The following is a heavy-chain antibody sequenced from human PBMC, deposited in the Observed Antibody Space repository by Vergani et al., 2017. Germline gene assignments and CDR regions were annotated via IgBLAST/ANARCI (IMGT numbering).Heavy chain of an antibody. J-gene: IGHJ1*01. V-gene: IGHV1-46*01. CDR1: GYTFTSYY. CDR3: ARVSGSYSPAEYFQQ. CDR2: INPSGGST. D-gene: IGHD1-26*01. Sequence: QVQLVQSGAEVKKPGASVKVSCKASGYTFTSYYMHWVRQAPGQGLEWMGIINPSGGSTSYAQKFQGRVTMTRDTSTSTVYMELSSLRSEDTAVYYCARVSGSYSPAEYFQQWGQGTLVTVSS.